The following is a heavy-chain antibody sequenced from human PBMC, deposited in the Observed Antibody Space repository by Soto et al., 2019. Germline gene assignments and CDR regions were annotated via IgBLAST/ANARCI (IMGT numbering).Heavy chain of an antibody. CDR3: ARAREGTYLDWLPDALDI. CDR1: GGTFSSYA. V-gene: IGHV1-69*13. D-gene: IGHD3-9*01. CDR2: IIPIFGTA. Sequence: SVKVSCKASGGTFSSYAISWVRQAPGQGLEWMGGIIPIFGTANYAQKFQGRVTITADESTSTAYMELSSLRSEDTAVYYCARAREGTYLDWLPDALDIWGQGTMVTVSS. J-gene: IGHJ3*02.